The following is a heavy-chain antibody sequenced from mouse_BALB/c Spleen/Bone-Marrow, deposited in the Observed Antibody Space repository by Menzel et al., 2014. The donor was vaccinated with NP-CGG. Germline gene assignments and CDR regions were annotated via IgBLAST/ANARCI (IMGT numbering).Heavy chain of an antibody. J-gene: IGHJ4*01. CDR1: GYTFTDYA. V-gene: IGHV1-67*01. CDR3: ARDYGSRIYAMDY. CDR2: ISTYSGNT. D-gene: IGHD1-1*01. Sequence: VMLVESGPELVRPGVSVKISCKGSGYTFTDYAMHWVKQSHAKSLEWMGVISTYSGNTNYNQKFKGKATMTVDKSSSTAYMELARLTSEDSAIYYCARDYGSRIYAMDYWGQGTSVTVSS.